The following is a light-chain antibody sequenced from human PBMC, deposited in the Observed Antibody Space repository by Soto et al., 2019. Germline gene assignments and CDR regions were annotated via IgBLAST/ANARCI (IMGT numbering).Light chain of an antibody. V-gene: IGKV1-39*01. Sequence: DIQMTQSPSSLSASLGDRVTITCRASQSIGIYLNWYLQKPGNAPKVVICAASHLHSRVPSRFSASGSGTDFTLTITSLQPEDIGTYFCQQGNEYPVTFGQGTRLDFK. CDR3: QQGNEYPVT. CDR2: AAS. CDR1: QSIGIY. J-gene: IGKJ5*01.